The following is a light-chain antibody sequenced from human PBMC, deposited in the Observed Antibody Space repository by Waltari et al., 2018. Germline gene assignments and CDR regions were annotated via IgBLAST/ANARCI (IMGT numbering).Light chain of an antibody. Sequence: DIRLTPSPSSVSASAGDRVTITCRASQDIRTWLAWYQQKPGKAPRLLIYHASGLQSGVPSRFSGSGSGTDFTLTISTLQPEDFATYSCQQSGTFPPPFGPGTKVEI. CDR1: QDIRTW. J-gene: IGKJ3*01. CDR3: QQSGTFPPP. V-gene: IGKV1-12*01. CDR2: HAS.